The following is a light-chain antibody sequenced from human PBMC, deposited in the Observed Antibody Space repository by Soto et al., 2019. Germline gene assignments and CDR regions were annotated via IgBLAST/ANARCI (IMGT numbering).Light chain of an antibody. CDR3: QQANSFPIT. J-gene: IGKJ5*01. V-gene: IGKV1-12*01. CDR2: DAS. CDR1: QTISGW. Sequence: TPSPSTLSASVGDTVTITCRASQTISGWLAWYQQRPGKAPNLLIFDASTLESGVPSRFSGSGSGTDFTLTISSLQPEDFATYYCQQANSFPITFGQGTRLEIK.